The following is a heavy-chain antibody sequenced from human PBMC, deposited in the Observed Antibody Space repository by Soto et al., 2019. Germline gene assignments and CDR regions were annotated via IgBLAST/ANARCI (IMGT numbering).Heavy chain of an antibody. J-gene: IGHJ4*02. CDR1: GYSFSNHW. CDR3: ARRTSTSGWRHYFDY. V-gene: IGHV5-51*01. Sequence: PGEFLKISCKGFGYSFSNHWIGWVRQMPGKGLEWMGVIDLSNSGTRYSPSFQGQVAISADKSISTVYLQWSSLKASDTAMYYCARRTSTSGWRHYFDYWGQGTLVTVSS. CDR2: IDLSNSGT. D-gene: IGHD6-19*01.